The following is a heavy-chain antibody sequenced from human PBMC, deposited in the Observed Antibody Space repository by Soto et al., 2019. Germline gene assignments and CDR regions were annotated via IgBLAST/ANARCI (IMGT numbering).Heavy chain of an antibody. CDR1: GGSISSCGYS. J-gene: IGHJ5*02. D-gene: IGHD3-16*02. CDR2: IYHSGST. V-gene: IGHV4-30-2*01. CDR3: ARVVYDYVWGSYRPTGNWFDP. Sequence: PSETLSLTCAVSGGSISSCGYSWSWIRQPPGKGLEWIGYIYHSGSTYYNPSLKSRVTISVDRSKNQFSLKLSSVTAADTAVYYCARVVYDYVWGSYRPTGNWFDPWGQGTLVTVSS.